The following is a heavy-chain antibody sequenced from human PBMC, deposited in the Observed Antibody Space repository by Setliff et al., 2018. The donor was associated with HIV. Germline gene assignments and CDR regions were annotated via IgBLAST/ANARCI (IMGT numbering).Heavy chain of an antibody. CDR1: GFTVSTNY. CDR3: TKGVKWLAP. J-gene: IGHJ5*02. Sequence: GGSLRLSCAASGFTVSTNYMTWVRQAPGEGLEWVSLIYSNGDTYYADSVKGRFIIYRDNSKNTLYLQMYGLRAEDTAMYYCTKGVKWLAPWGQGTPVTVSS. CDR2: IYSNGDT. D-gene: IGHD2-21*01. V-gene: IGHV3-53*01.